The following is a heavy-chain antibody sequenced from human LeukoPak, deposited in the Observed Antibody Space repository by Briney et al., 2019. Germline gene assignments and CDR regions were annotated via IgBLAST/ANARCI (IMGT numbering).Heavy chain of an antibody. Sequence: SETLSLTCAVSGYSISSGYYWGWIRQPPGKGLEWIGSSYHSGSTYYNPSLKSRVTISVDTSKNQFSLRLSSVTAADTAVYYCARQESDFDYWGQGTLVTVSS. CDR1: GYSISSGYY. CDR2: SYHSGST. V-gene: IGHV4-38-2*01. D-gene: IGHD3-10*01. CDR3: ARQESDFDY. J-gene: IGHJ4*02.